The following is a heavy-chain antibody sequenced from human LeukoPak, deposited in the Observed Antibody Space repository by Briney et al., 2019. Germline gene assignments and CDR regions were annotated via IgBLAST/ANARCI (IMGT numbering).Heavy chain of an antibody. J-gene: IGHJ4*02. D-gene: IGHD5-18*01. CDR3: ARSPSGYNYGDYDY. Sequence: GGSLRLSCAASGFTFSSYAMSWVRQAPGKGLEWVSAISGSGGSTYYADSVKGRFTISRDNAENSLYLQMDSLRAEDTAVYYCARSPSGYNYGDYDYWGQGTLVTVSS. CDR1: GFTFSSYA. CDR2: ISGSGGST. V-gene: IGHV3-23*01.